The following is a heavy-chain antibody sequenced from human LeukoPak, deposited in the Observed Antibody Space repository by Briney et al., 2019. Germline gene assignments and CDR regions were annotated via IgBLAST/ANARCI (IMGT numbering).Heavy chain of an antibody. CDR1: GFTFSSYG. CDR2: ISYDGSNK. V-gene: IGHV3-30*18. CDR3: AKASGENYGDHLAHY. J-gene: IGHJ4*02. Sequence: GGSLRLSCAASGFTFSSYGMHWVRQAPGKGLEWVAVISYDGSNKYYADSVKGRFTISRDNSKNTLYLQMNSLRAEDTAVYYCAKASGENYGDHLAHYWGQGTLVTVSS. D-gene: IGHD4-17*01.